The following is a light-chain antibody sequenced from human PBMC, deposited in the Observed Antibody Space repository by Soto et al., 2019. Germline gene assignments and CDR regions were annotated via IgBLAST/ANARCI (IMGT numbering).Light chain of an antibody. CDR1: QCVSSSY. Sequence: EIVLTQSPGTLSLSPGERATLSCRASQCVSSSYLAWYQQKPGQAPRLLIYGASSRATGISDKFSGSGFGTDLTLTISRLEPEDYAVYYCQQYTSTPITFGQGTRLEIK. J-gene: IGKJ5*01. CDR3: QQYTSTPIT. V-gene: IGKV3-20*01. CDR2: GAS.